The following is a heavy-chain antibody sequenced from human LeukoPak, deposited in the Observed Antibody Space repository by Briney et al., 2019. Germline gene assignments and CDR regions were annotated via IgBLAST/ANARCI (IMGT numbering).Heavy chain of an antibody. Sequence: SQTLSLTCTVSGGSISSGGYYWSWIRQHPGKGLEWIGYIYYSGSTYYNPSLKSRVTISVDTSKNQFSLKLSSVTAADTAVYYCARIGSGSLFGMDVWGQGTTVTVSS. V-gene: IGHV4-31*03. CDR2: IYYSGST. CDR1: GGSISSGGYY. CDR3: ARIGSGSLFGMDV. J-gene: IGHJ6*02. D-gene: IGHD3-10*01.